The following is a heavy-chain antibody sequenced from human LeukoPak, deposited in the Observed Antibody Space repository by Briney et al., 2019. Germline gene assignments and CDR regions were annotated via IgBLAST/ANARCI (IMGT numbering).Heavy chain of an antibody. CDR2: IYTSGST. CDR3: ARGLGDPINFDY. Sequence: SGTLSLTCTVSGGAISSYYWSWIRQPAGKGLEWIGRIYTSGSTNYNPSLKSRVTMSVDTSKNQFSLKLSSVTAADTAVYYCARGLGDPINFDYWGKGTLVTVSS. D-gene: IGHD2-21*02. J-gene: IGHJ4*02. CDR1: GGAISSYY. V-gene: IGHV4-4*07.